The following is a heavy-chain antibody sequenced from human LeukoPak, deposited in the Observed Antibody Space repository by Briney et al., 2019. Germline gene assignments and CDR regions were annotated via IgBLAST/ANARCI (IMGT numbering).Heavy chain of an antibody. Sequence: SETLSLTCTVSGGSVSGGNYYCSWIRQSPGKGLEWIGFVHYRGRTVYNPSLRSRVTMSVDTSKNQFSLNLSSVTAADTAMYYCTRTGYTGGYWGQGTLVTVSS. CDR2: VHYRGRT. V-gene: IGHV4-61*01. J-gene: IGHJ4*02. CDR3: TRTGYTGGY. D-gene: IGHD5-18*01. CDR1: GGSVSGGNYY.